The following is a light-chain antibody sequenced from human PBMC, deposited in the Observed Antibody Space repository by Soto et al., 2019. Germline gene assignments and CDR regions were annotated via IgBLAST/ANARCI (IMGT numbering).Light chain of an antibody. CDR3: QQRSNWGGT. J-gene: IGKJ2*02. CDR2: DAS. CDR1: QSVSSY. Sequence: DIVLTQSPATLSLSAGERVTITCRASQSVSSYLAWYQQKPGQAPRLLIYDASNRATGIPARFSGSGSGTDFTLTISSLEPEDFAVYYCQQRSNWGGTFGQGTKVDIK. V-gene: IGKV3-11*01.